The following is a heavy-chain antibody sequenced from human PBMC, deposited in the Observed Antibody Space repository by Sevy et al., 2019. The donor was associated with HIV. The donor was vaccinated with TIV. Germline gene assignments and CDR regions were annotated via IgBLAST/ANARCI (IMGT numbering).Heavy chain of an antibody. J-gene: IGHJ4*02. Sequence: ASVKVSCKASGYTFTSYYMHWVRQAPGQGFEWMGIINPSSGSTSYAQKFQGRVTMTRDTSTSTVYMQLSSLRSEDTAVYYCARDSDNYDILTGYYPFDYSGQGTMVTVSS. CDR1: GYTFTSYY. CDR3: ARDSDNYDILTGYYPFDY. V-gene: IGHV1-46*01. D-gene: IGHD3-9*01. CDR2: INPSSGST.